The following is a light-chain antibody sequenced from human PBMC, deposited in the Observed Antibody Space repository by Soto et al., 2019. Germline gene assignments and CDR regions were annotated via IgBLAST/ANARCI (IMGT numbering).Light chain of an antibody. CDR1: QSVSSSY. V-gene: IGKV3-20*01. J-gene: IGKJ3*01. CDR3: QQYGSSQFT. CDR2: GAS. Sequence: EIVLTQSPGTLSLSPGERATLFCRASQSVSSSYLAWYQQKPGQAPRLLIYGASSRATGIPDRFSGSGSGTDFTLTISRLEPEDFAVYYCQQYGSSQFTCGPGTKVDLK.